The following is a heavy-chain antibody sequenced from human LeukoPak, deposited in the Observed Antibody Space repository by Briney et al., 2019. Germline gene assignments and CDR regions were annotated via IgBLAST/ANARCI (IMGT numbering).Heavy chain of an antibody. Sequence: SETLSLTCAVSGGSISSGGYSWSWIRQPPGKGLEWIGYIYHSGSTYYNPSLKSRVTISVDRSKNQFSLKLSSATAADTAVYYCARGGYYDSSGPPDYWGQGTLVTVSS. J-gene: IGHJ4*02. D-gene: IGHD3-22*01. CDR1: GGSISSGGYS. CDR2: IYHSGST. V-gene: IGHV4-30-2*01. CDR3: ARGGYYDSSGPPDY.